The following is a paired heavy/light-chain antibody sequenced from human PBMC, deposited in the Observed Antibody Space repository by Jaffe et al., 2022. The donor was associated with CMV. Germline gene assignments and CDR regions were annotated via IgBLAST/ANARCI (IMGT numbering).Heavy chain of an antibody. J-gene: IGHJ6*02. CDR2: ISAYNGNT. CDR3: AREGDEQLRRGGYYYYYGMDV. D-gene: IGHD6-13*01. Sequence: QVQLVQSGAEVKKPGASVKVSCKASGYTFTSYGISWVRQAPGQGLEWMGWISAYNGNTNYAQKLQGRVTMTTDTSTSTAYMELRSLRSDDTAVYYCAREGDEQLRRGGYYYYYGMDVWGQGTTVTVSS. CDR1: GYTFTSYG. V-gene: IGHV1-18*01.
Light chain of an antibody. CDR1: QSVSSN. CDR2: GAS. Sequence: EIVMTQSPATLSVSPGERATLSCRASQSVSSNLAWYQQKPGQAPRLLIYGASTRATGIPARFSGSGSGTEFTLTISSLQSEDFAVYYCQQYNNWPPLFTFGPGTKVDIK. J-gene: IGKJ3*01. CDR3: QQYNNWPPLFT. V-gene: IGKV3-15*01.